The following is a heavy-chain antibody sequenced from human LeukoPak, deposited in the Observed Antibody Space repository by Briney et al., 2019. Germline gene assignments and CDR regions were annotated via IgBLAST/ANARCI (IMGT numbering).Heavy chain of an antibody. J-gene: IGHJ4*02. CDR3: ARYSSSDRSDY. CDR2: IYYSGST. CDR1: GGSISSSSYY. D-gene: IGHD6-6*01. V-gene: IGHV4-39*01. Sequence: SSETLSLTCTVSGGSISSSSYYWGWIRQPPGKGLEWIGSIYYSGSTYYNPSLKSRVTISVDTSKNQFSLKLSSVTAADTAVYYCARYSSSDRSDYWGQGTLVTVSS.